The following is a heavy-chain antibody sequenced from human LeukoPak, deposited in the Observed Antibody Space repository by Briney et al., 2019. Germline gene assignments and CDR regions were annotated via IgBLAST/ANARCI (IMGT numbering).Heavy chain of an antibody. CDR1: GYTFTGYY. V-gene: IGHV1-2*02. CDR2: INPNSGGT. Sequence: GASVKVSCKASGYTFTGYYMHWVRQAPGQGLEWMGWINPNSGGTNYAQKFQGRVTMTRDTSISTAYMELSRLRSDDTAVYYCARGLAISYQLLYEMTAPFDCWGQGTLVTVSS. CDR3: ARGLAISYQLLYEMTAPFDC. D-gene: IGHD2-2*02. J-gene: IGHJ4*02.